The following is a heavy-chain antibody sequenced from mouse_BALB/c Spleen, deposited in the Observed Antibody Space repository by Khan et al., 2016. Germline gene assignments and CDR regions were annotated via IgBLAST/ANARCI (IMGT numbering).Heavy chain of an antibody. CDR2: INPDSSTI. D-gene: IGHD1-1*01. Sequence: EVQLQESGGGLVQPGGSLKLSCAATGFDFSRYWMSWVRQAPGKGLEWIGEINPDSSTINYTPSLKDKFIISRDNAKNTLYLQMSKVRSEDTALYYCARLGYYGYFDYWGQGTTLTVSS. CDR3: ARLGYYGYFDY. J-gene: IGHJ2*01. CDR1: GFDFSRYW. V-gene: IGHV4-1*02.